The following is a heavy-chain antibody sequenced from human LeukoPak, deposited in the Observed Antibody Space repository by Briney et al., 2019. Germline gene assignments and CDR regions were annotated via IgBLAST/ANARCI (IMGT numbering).Heavy chain of an antibody. CDR2: ISSNGGST. J-gene: IGHJ6*02. CDR1: GLTFSSYA. D-gene: IGHD3-16*01. V-gene: IGHV3-64*01. CDR3: ARATTAYIYLADYYYFGMDV. Sequence: GGSLRLSCAASGLTFSSYAIHWDRQAPGKGLEYVSAISSNGGSTYYANSVKGRFTISRDNSKNPLYLQIGSMSAEDKAVYYCARATTAYIYLADYYYFGMDVWGQGTTVTVSS.